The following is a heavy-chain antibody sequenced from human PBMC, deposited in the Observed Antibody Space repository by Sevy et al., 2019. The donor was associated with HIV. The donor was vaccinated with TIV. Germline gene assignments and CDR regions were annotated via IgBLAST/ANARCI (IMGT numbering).Heavy chain of an antibody. CDR1: GYTFISYD. CDR2: MNPNSGNT. D-gene: IGHD3-10*01. V-gene: IGHV1-8*01. J-gene: IGHJ6*02. Sequence: PSVKVSCKASGYTFISYDIIWVRQASGQGLEWMGWMNPNSGNTGYAQKLQGRVTLTRNTSINTAYMELSSLGSEDTAVYYCARGGRVRGIIGYYGMDVWGQGTKVTVSS. CDR3: ARGGRVRGIIGYYGMDV.